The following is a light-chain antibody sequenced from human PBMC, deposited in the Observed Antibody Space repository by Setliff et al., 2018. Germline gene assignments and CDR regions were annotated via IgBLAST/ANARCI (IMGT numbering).Light chain of an antibody. CDR1: SSDVGGYNY. CDR3: SSYAGSNNYV. V-gene: IGLV2-8*01. J-gene: IGLJ1*01. Sequence: ALTQPPSASGSPGQSVTISCTGTSSDVGGYNYVSWYQQHPGKAPKLMIYEVSKRPSGVPDRFSGSKSGNAASLTVSGLQAEDEADYYCSSYAGSNNYVFGTGTKVTVL. CDR2: EVS.